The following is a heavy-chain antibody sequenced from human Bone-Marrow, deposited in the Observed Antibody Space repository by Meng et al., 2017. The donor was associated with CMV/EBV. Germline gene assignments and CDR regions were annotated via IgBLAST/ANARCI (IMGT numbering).Heavy chain of an antibody. J-gene: IGHJ4*02. CDR1: GFTFSSYA. D-gene: IGHD6-13*01. CDR3: AKDLRTSSWYEGY. Sequence: GGSLRLSCAASGFTFSSYAMSWVRQAPGKGLEWVSYISGGGDITDSADSVKGRFTTSRDNSKNTVYLQMNSLRAEDTAVYYCAKDLRTSSWYEGYWGQGTLVAVSS. V-gene: IGHV3-23*01. CDR2: ISGGGDIT.